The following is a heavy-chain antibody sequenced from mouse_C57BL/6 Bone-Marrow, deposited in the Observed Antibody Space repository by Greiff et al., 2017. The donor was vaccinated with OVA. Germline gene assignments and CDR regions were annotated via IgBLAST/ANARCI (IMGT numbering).Heavy chain of an antibody. CDR2: ISYSGST. V-gene: IGHV3-1*01. Sequence: EVQRVESGPGMVKPSQSLSLTCTVTGYSITSGYDWHWIRHFPGNKLEWMGYISYSGSTNYNPSLKSRISITHDTSKNHFFLKLNSVTTEDTATYYCARDNYGSRYFDVWGTGTTVTVSS. J-gene: IGHJ1*03. CDR1: GYSITSGYD. CDR3: ARDNYGSRYFDV. D-gene: IGHD1-1*01.